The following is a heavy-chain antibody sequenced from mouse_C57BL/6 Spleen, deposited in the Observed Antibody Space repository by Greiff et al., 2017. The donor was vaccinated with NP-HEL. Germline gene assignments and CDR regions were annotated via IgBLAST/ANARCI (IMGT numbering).Heavy chain of an antibody. V-gene: IGHV1-72*01. CDR3: ARDGNYAMDY. Sequence: QVQLQQPGAELVKPGASVKLSCKASGYIFTSYWMHWVKQRPGRGLEWIGRIDPISGGTKYNDKFTCKATLTVDKPSNTPYMQLSSLTSEDSAVYYCARDGNYAMDYWGQGTSVTVSS. CDR1: GYIFTSYW. D-gene: IGHD2-1*01. J-gene: IGHJ4*01. CDR2: IDPISGGT.